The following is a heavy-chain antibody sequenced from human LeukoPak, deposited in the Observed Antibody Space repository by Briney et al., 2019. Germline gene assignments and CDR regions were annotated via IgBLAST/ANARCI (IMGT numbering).Heavy chain of an antibody. CDR3: ATFMGALGAFDI. CDR2: VDPEDGET. J-gene: IGHJ3*02. V-gene: IGHV1-69-2*01. D-gene: IGHD1-26*01. CDR1: GYTFTDYY. Sequence: GASVKISCKASGYTFTDYYMHWVQQAPGKGLEWMGRVDPEDGETIYAEKFQGRVTITADMSTDTAYMELSSLRSEDTAVYYCATFMGALGAFDIWGQGTMVTVSS.